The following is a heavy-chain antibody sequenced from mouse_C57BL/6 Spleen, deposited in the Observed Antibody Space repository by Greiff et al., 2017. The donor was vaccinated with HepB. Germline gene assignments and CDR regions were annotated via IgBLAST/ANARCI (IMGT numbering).Heavy chain of an antibody. CDR1: GYTFTSYW. CDR3: ARSRPGYAMDY. Sequence: VQLQQPGAELVMPGASVKLSCKASGYTFTSYWMHWVKQRPGQGLEWIGEIDPSYSYTNYNQKFKGKSTLTVDKSSSTAYMQLSSLTSEDSAVYYCARSRPGYAMDYWGQGTSVTVSS. J-gene: IGHJ4*01. CDR2: IDPSYSYT. V-gene: IGHV1-69*01.